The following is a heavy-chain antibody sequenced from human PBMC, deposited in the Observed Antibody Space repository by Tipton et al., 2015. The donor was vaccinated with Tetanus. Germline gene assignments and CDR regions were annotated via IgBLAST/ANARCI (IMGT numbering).Heavy chain of an antibody. D-gene: IGHD6-6*01. CDR1: GYSISSGYY. CDR3: ARGLGSEEARPVFGY. J-gene: IGHJ4*02. Sequence: TLSLTCAVSGYSISSGYYWGWIRQPPGKGLEWIGSIYHSGSTYYNPSLKSRVTISVDTSKNQFSRKLSSVTAADTAVYYCARGLGSEEARPVFGYWGQGTLVTVSS. V-gene: IGHV4-38-2*01. CDR2: IYHSGST.